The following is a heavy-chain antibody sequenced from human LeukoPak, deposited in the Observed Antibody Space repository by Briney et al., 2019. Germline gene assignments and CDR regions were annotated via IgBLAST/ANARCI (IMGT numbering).Heavy chain of an antibody. Sequence: PGGSLRLSCAVSGFTFTTYWLGWVRQPPGKGLEWVANIKQDGSEKYYVDSVKGRFTISRDNAKNSLYLQMNSLRAEDTAVYYCARDDTMLKVSWDYWGQGTLVTVSS. CDR1: GFTFTTYW. CDR3: ARDDTMLKVSWDY. D-gene: IGHD2-8*01. V-gene: IGHV3-7*01. J-gene: IGHJ4*02. CDR2: IKQDGSEK.